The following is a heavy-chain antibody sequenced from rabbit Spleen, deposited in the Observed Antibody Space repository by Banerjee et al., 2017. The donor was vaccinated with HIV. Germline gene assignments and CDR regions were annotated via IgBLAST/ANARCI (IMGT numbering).Heavy chain of an antibody. D-gene: IGHD4-1*01. V-gene: IGHV1S7*01. J-gene: IGHJ4*01. Sequence: QLTETGGGLVQPGGSLTLSCKASGIDFTNYYITWVRQAPGKGLEWIGIIYPAKGSTDYASWVNGRFTISSDNAQSTVDLKMTSLTAADTATYFCARNANGGWDLWGQGTLVTVS. CDR1: GIDFTNYY. CDR2: IYPAKGST. CDR3: ARNANGGWDL.